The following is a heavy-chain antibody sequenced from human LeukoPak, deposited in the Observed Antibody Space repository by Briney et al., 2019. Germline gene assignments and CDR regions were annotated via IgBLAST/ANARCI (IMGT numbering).Heavy chain of an antibody. CDR1: GFTFSDYY. Sequence: SGGSLRLSCAASGFTFSDYYMSWIRQAPGKGLEWVSYISSSSYTNYADSVKGRFTISRDNAKNSLYLQMNSLRAEDTAVYHCARDNRGEVVDIVVVVAAPYYWGQGSLVTVSS. CDR3: ARDNRGEVVDIVVVVAAPYY. J-gene: IGHJ4*02. D-gene: IGHD2-15*01. V-gene: IGHV3-11*06. CDR2: ISSSSYT.